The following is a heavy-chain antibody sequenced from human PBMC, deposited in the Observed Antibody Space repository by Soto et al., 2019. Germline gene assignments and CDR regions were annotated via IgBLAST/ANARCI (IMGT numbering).Heavy chain of an antibody. D-gene: IGHD3-10*01. V-gene: IGHV4-28*01. Sequence: SETLSLTCAVSGYSISSSNWWGWIRQPPGKGLEWIGYIYYSGSTYYNPSLKSRVTMSVDTSKNQFSLKLSSVTAVDTAVYYCARIPHPQYGSKWFDPWGQGTLVTVS. CDR1: GYSISSSNW. CDR3: ARIPHPQYGSKWFDP. J-gene: IGHJ5*02. CDR2: IYYSGST.